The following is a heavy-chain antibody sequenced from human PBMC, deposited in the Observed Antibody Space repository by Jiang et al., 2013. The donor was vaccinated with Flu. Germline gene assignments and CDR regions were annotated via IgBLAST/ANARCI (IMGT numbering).Heavy chain of an antibody. Sequence: LLKPSETLSLTCAVYGGSFSGYYWSWVRQPPGKGLEWIGEINHSGSTNYNPSLKSRVTISVDTSKKQFSLKLRSVTAADTAVYFCARVSPLGLNWFHPWGQGTQVTVSS. CDR3: ARVSPLGLNWFHP. V-gene: IGHV4-34*01. CDR1: GGSFSGYY. D-gene: IGHD3-16*01. J-gene: IGHJ5*02. CDR2: INHSGST.